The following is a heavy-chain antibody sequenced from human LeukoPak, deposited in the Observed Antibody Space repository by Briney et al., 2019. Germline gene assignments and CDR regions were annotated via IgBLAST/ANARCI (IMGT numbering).Heavy chain of an antibody. D-gene: IGHD4-11*01. CDR2: IYYSGSA. CDR3: ARPPTTGFPYYHMDV. Sequence: PSETLSLICTVSGDSISSSDYYWGWIRQPPGKGLEWIGSIYYSGSAYYNPSLKSRVTMTVDTSKNQFSLKLSSVTAADTAVYYCARPPTTGFPYYHMDVWGKGTTVTVSS. J-gene: IGHJ6*03. CDR1: GDSISSSDYY. V-gene: IGHV4-39*01.